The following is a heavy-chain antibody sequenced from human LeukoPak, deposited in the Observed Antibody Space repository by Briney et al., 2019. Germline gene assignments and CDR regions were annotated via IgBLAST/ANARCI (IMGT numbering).Heavy chain of an antibody. V-gene: IGHV1-2*02. CDR3: ARGGDIVVVPAAEDWFDP. D-gene: IGHD2-2*01. CDR1: GYTFTGYY. J-gene: IGHJ5*02. Sequence: ASVKVSCKASGYTFTGYYMHWVRQAPGQGLEWMGWINPNSGGTNYAQKFQGRVTMTRDTSISTPYLELSRLRSDDTAVYYCARGGDIVVVPAAEDWFDPWGQGTLVTVSS. CDR2: INPNSGGT.